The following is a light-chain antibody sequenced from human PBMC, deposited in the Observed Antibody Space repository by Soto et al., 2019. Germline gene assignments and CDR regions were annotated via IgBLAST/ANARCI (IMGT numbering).Light chain of an antibody. Sequence: QPVLTQPPSASGTPGQRVTISCSGGSSNIGSNTVNWYQQLSGTAPKLLIYSSNQRPSGVPDRFSGSKSGTSASLAISGLQSEDEADYYCAAWDDSLNGVLFGGGTKVTVL. J-gene: IGLJ3*02. CDR3: AAWDDSLNGVL. V-gene: IGLV1-44*01. CDR1: SSNIGSNT. CDR2: SSN.